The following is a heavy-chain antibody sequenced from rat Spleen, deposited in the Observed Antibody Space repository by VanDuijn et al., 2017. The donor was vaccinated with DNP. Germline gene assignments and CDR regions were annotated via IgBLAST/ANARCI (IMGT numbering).Heavy chain of an antibody. J-gene: IGHJ2*01. CDR1: GFTFSDYY. CDR2: IGSAAYAP. CDR3: ATPVPARY. Sequence: EVQLVESGGGLVQPGRSLNLSCAAAGFTFSDYYMAWVRQAPATGLEWVAYIGSAAYAPYYGDSVKGRFTLSRDNAKNTLYLQMDSLRSEDTATYYCATPVPARYWGQGVMVTVSS. V-gene: IGHV5-27*01. D-gene: IGHD3-8*01.